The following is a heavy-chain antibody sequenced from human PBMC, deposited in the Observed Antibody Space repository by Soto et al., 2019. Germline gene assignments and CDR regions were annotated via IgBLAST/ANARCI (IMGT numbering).Heavy chain of an antibody. Sequence: EVHLVESGGGLVQTGGSLRLSCAIFESTVSRDWMNWVRQAPGKGLEWVAHINQDGSEKYYVDSVKGRFTISRDNAKKSLYLKMNSLRPADTAMYYCSGGVGDAVWGQGTLVTVSS. D-gene: IGHD1-26*01. V-gene: IGHV3-7*04. CDR2: INQDGSEK. CDR3: SGGVGDAV. CDR1: ESTVSRDW. J-gene: IGHJ4*02.